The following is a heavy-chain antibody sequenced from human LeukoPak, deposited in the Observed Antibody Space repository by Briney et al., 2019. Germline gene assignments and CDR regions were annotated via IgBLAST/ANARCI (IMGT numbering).Heavy chain of an antibody. J-gene: IGHJ4*02. CDR2: IVVGSGNT. Sequence: SVKVSCKASGFTFTSSAMQWVRQARGQRLEWIGWIVVGSGNTNYTQKFQERVTITRDMSTSTAYMELSSLRSEDTAVYYCAADPVYYYGSGTILWGQGTLVTVSS. V-gene: IGHV1-58*02. CDR3: AADPVYYYGSGTIL. CDR1: GFTFTSSA. D-gene: IGHD3-10*01.